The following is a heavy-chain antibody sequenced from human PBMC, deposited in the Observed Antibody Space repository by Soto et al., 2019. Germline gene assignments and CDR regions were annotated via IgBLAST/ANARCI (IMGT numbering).Heavy chain of an antibody. CDR1: GFTFSSYS. V-gene: IGHV3-23*01. CDR3: ASPETAVAPKFDY. CDR2: ISGSGGST. Sequence: PGGSLRLSCAASGFTFSSYSMSWVRQAPGKGLEWVSAISGSGGSTYYADSVKGRFTIPRDNSKNTLYLQMNSLRAEDTAVYYCASPETAVAPKFDYWGQGTLVTVSS. J-gene: IGHJ4*02. D-gene: IGHD6-19*01.